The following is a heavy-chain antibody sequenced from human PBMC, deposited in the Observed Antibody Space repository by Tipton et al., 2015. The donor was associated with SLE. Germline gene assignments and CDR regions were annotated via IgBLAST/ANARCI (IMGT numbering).Heavy chain of an antibody. CDR2: ISYDGSNK. CDR3: TTSSGYYLGNY. J-gene: IGHJ4*02. CDR1: GFTLSSYG. V-gene: IGHV3-30*03. Sequence: SLRLSCAASGFTLSSYGMHWVRQALGKGLEWVAVISYDGSNKYYADSVKGRFTISRDNSKNTLFLQMNSLRAEDTAVYYCTTSSGYYLGNYWGQGTLVTVSS. D-gene: IGHD3-22*01.